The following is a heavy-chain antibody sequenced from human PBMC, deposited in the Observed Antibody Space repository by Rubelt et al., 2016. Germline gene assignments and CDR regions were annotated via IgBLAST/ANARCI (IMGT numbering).Heavy chain of an antibody. D-gene: IGHD6-6*01. CDR1: GFSFSSYA. CDR2: ISGGGGST. CDR3: ANVLQRSWYYDL. Sequence: DVQLEESGGGLVQPGGSLRLSCAASGFSFSSYAMNWVRQAPEKGLEWISAISGGGGSTYYADSVKGRFTISSDNSKNTLYLHMSSLRAEDTAVYYCANVLQRSWYYDLWGRGTLVTVSS. J-gene: IGHJ2*01. V-gene: IGHV3-23*04.